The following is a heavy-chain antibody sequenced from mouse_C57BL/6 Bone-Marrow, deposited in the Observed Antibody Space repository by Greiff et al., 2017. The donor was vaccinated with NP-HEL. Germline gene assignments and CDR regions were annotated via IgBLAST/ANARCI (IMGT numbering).Heavy chain of an antibody. Sequence: EVQRVESGGGLVQPGGSMKLSCAASGFTFSDAWMDWVRQSPEKGLEWVAEIRNKANNHATYYAESVKGRFTISRDDSKSSVYLQMNSLRAEDTGIYYCVYGNYVGWFAYWGQGTLVTVSA. D-gene: IGHD2-1*01. V-gene: IGHV6-6*01. CDR2: IRNKANNHAT. CDR3: VYGNYVGWFAY. J-gene: IGHJ3*01. CDR1: GFTFSDAW.